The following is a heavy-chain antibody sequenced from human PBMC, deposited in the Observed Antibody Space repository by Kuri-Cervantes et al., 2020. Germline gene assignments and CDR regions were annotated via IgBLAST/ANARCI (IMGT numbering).Heavy chain of an antibody. V-gene: IGHV4-61*01. CDR2: IYYSGST. D-gene: IGHD1-26*01. Sequence: GSLRLSCTVSGGSVSSGSYYWSWIRQPPGKGLEWIGYIYYSGSTNYNPSLKSRVTISVDTSKNQFSLKLSSVTAADTAVYYCARSPFPNRRKWELPCRWFDPWGQGTLVTVSS. J-gene: IGHJ5*02. CDR3: ARSPFPNRRKWELPCRWFDP. CDR1: GGSVSSGSYY.